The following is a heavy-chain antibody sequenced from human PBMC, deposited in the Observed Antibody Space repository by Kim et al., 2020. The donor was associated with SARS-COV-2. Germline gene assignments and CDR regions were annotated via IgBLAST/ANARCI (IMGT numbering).Heavy chain of an antibody. J-gene: IGHJ4*02. CDR1: GGSINNNNYF. Sequence: SETLSLTCTVSGGSINNNNYFWCWIRQTRGKGLEWIGTIYYNGNTYYNPSLKSRATISVDTSNHQFLLILSSVTAADTAVYYCARSFFRGLGDYWCQGTL. V-gene: IGHV4-39*01. CDR3: ARSFFRGLGDY. CDR2: IYYNGNT. D-gene: IGHD3-16*01.